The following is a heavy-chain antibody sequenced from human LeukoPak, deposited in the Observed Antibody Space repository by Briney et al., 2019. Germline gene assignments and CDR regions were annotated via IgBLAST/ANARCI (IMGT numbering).Heavy chain of an antibody. CDR1: GFTFDDYG. Sequence: GGSLRLSCAASGFTFDDYGMSWVRQAPGKGLEWVSGINWNGGITGYADSVKGRFTISRDNAKNSLYLQMNSLRAEDTASYYCARDGCSSTSCYRRGYYYYYYMDVWGKGTTVTVSS. J-gene: IGHJ6*03. D-gene: IGHD2-2*02. CDR2: INWNGGIT. V-gene: IGHV3-20*04. CDR3: ARDGCSSTSCYRRGYYYYYYMDV.